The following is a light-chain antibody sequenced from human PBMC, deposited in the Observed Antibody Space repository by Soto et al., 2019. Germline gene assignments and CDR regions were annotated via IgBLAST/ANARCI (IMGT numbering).Light chain of an antibody. CDR2: GAS. J-gene: IGKJ1*01. CDR1: ENVRTF. Sequence: EVVLTQSPAPLSLSPGERATLSCRASENVRTFVDWYQQKPGQAPRILIYGASNRATGIPARFSGSGSGTDFTLTISNLEPEDFATYFCQQYDKYSTFGHGTKVDVK. CDR3: QQYDKYST. V-gene: IGKV3-11*01.